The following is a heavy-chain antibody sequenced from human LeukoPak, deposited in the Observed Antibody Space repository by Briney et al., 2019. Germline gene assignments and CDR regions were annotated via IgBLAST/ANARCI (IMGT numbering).Heavy chain of an antibody. CDR1: GFTFSSYG. J-gene: IGHJ4*02. CDR3: AKVPKTYYYDSSGLKLPDY. CDR2: IRYDGSNK. D-gene: IGHD3-22*01. V-gene: IGHV3-30*02. Sequence: TGGSLRLSCAASGFTFSSYGMHWVRQAPGKGLEWVAFIRYDGSNKYYADSVKGRFTISRDNSKNTLYLQMNSLRAEDTAVYYCAKVPKTYYYDSSGLKLPDYWGQGTLVTVSS.